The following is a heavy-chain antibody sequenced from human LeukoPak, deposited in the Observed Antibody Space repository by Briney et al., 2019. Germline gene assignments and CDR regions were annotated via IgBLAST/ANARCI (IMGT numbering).Heavy chain of an antibody. CDR2: IYPGDSDT. CDR1: GYSFTTYW. V-gene: IGHV5-51*01. CDR3: ATAIVAAYDY. D-gene: IGHD1-26*01. Sequence: GESLKISCKASGYSFTTYWIAWVRQMPGKGLEWMGIIYPGDSDTRYSPSFQGQVTFSADKSISTAYLQWRSLKASDSAIYYCATAIVAAYDYWGQGTLVTVSS. J-gene: IGHJ4*02.